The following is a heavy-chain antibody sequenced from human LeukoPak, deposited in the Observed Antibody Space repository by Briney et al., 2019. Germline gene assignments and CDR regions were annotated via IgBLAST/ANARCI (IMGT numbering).Heavy chain of an antibody. J-gene: IGHJ5*02. CDR3: ARETYSSGWFDP. V-gene: IGHV3-48*04. CDR2: ISSSRTI. Sequence: GGSLRLSCAASGFTFSGSGMHWVRQAPGKGLEWVSYISSSRTIYYADSVKGRFTISRDNAKNSLYLQMNSLRAEDTAVYYCARETYSSGWFDPWGQGTLVTVPS. CDR1: GFTFSGSG. D-gene: IGHD6-19*01.